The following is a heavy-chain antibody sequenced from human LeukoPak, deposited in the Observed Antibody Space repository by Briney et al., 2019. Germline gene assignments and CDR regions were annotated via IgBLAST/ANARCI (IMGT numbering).Heavy chain of an antibody. CDR2: ISSGSVYI. CDR3: ARESWNDSPYFDY. J-gene: IGHJ4*02. D-gene: IGHD1-1*01. CDR1: RFTFSDYS. Sequence: GGSLRLSCAASRFTFSDYSMNWVRQAPGKGLQWVASISSGSVYIYYADSMEGRFTISRDNAKNSMYLQMYSLRAEDTAVYYCARESWNDSPYFDYWGQGTLVTVSS. V-gene: IGHV3-21*01.